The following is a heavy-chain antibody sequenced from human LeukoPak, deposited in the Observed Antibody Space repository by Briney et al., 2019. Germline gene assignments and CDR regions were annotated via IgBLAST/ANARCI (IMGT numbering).Heavy chain of an antibody. D-gene: IGHD6-19*01. CDR1: GFTFSSYA. CDR3: ARGPRTAVAGSFDY. V-gene: IGHV3-64*01. J-gene: IGHJ4*02. CDR2: ISSNGGST. Sequence: GGSLRLSCAASGFTFSSYAMHWVRQAPGKGLEYVSAISSNGGSTYYANSVKGRFTISRDNSKNTLYLQMGSLRAEDMAVYYCARGPRTAVAGSFDYWGQGTLVTVSS.